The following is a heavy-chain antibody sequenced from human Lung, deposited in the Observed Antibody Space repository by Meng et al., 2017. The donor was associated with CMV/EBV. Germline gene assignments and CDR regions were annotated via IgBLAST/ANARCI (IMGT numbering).Heavy chain of an antibody. D-gene: IGHD3-16*01. CDR1: GFNFDDYS. CDR3: TRVGLAMDV. Sequence: SXKISCAASGFNFDDYSMHWVRQAPGKGLEWVSGISWNSGNVGYGDAVKGRFTISRDNGKNSLYLQMNSLRAEDTALYYCTRVGLAMDVWGQGTPVTVSS. J-gene: IGHJ6*02. V-gene: IGHV3-9*01. CDR2: ISWNSGNV.